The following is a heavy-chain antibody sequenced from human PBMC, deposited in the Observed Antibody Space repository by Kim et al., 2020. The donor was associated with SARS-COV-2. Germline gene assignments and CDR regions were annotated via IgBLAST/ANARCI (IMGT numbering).Heavy chain of an antibody. J-gene: IGHJ5*02. D-gene: IGHD1-26*01. CDR3: ARNLVGDTDLGP. V-gene: IGHV3-30*03. CDR2: ISYEGSTQ. Sequence: GALRLSCAASGFTFSSHVMHWVRQAPVKGLEWVALISYEGSTQKYTDSVKGRFTVSRDNSKNTLFLQMNSLRPEDTAVYYCARNLVGDTDLGPWGQGTLVTVSS. CDR1: GFTFSSHV.